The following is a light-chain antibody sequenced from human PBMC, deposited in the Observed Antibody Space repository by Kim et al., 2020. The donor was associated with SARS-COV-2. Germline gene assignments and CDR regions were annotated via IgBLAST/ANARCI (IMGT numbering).Light chain of an antibody. V-gene: IGKV1-17*03. CDR2: GAS. J-gene: IGKJ2*01. CDR1: QGINKF. Sequence: DIQMTQSPSAMSASVGDRVTITCRASQGINKFLAWFQQKPGKVPTRLIYGASTLQSGVPSRFSGSGSGTEFTLTINSLQPEDFATYYCLQHISVPYTFGQGTKLEI. CDR3: LQHISVPYT.